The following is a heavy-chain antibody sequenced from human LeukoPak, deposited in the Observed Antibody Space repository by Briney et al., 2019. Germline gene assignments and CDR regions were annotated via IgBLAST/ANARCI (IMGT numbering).Heavy chain of an antibody. CDR1: GFTFGDHA. V-gene: IGHV3-49*03. CDR3: TRDGGSGTPSY. J-gene: IGHJ4*02. CDR2: IRNKAYGGTT. Sequence: GGSLRLSCAASGFTFGDHAMSWFRQAPGKGLEWVGFIRNKAYGGTTENAASVKGRFTISRDDSKSIAYLQMNSLKTEDTAVYYCTRDGGSGTPSYWGQGTLVTVSS. D-gene: IGHD3-10*01.